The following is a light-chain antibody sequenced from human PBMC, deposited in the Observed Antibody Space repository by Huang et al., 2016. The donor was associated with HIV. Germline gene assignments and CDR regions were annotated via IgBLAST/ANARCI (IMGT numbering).Light chain of an antibody. CDR3: QHQWT. J-gene: IGKJ1*01. CDR2: KPS. CDR1: QRISTW. Sequence: DIQVTQSPSTLSAFVGDRVNITCRTSQRISTWLARYQQRPGKAPNLLISKPSNLETWVPSRFSGNGSGTEFTLTINGLQPDDLATYYCQHQWTFGQGTKVEIK. V-gene: IGKV1-5*03.